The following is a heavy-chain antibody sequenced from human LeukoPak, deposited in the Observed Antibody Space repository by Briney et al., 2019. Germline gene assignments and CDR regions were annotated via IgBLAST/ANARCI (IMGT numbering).Heavy chain of an antibody. D-gene: IGHD4-17*01. CDR3: AKSATTVTSNFEY. V-gene: IGHV3-23*01. CDR1: GFTFSSHG. J-gene: IGHJ4*02. CDR2: ISGSGGGT. Sequence: AGGSLRLSCVASGFTFSSHGMSWVRQAPGKGLEWVSGISGSGGGTFYADSARGRFTISRDNSKNTVYLQMNSLRAEDTAVYYCAKSATTVTSNFEYWGQGTLVTVSS.